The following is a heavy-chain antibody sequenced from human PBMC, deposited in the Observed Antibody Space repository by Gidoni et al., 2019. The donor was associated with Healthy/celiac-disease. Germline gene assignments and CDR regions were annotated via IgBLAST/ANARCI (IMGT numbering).Heavy chain of an antibody. CDR3: AREGIAVAGTRGDFDY. V-gene: IGHV1-8*01. D-gene: IGHD6-19*01. CDR1: GYTFTSYD. Sequence: QLQLVQSGAEVKTPGASVKVSCKSSGYTFTSYDINWVRQATGQGLEWMGWMNPNSGNTGYAQKFQGRVTMTRNTSISTAYMELSSLRSEDTAVYYCAREGIAVAGTRGDFDYWGQGTLVTVSS. CDR2: MNPNSGNT. J-gene: IGHJ4*02.